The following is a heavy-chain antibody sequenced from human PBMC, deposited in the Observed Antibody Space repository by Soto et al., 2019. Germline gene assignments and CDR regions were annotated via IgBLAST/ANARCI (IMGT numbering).Heavy chain of an antibody. Sequence: PGGSLRLSCAAPGFTFSSYAMSWVRQAPGKGLEWVAVISYDGSNKYYADSVKGRFTISRDNSKNTLYLQMNSLRAEDTAVYYCAKEHYYDSSGYLSLSPGLFDYWGQGTLVTVSS. J-gene: IGHJ4*02. V-gene: IGHV3-30*18. CDR2: ISYDGSNK. D-gene: IGHD3-22*01. CDR3: AKEHYYDSSGYLSLSPGLFDY. CDR1: GFTFSSYA.